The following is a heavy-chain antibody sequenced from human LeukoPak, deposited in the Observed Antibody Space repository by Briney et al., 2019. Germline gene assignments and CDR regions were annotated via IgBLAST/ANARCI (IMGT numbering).Heavy chain of an antibody. CDR2: IYAGGST. Sequence: GGFLRLSCAASGFTVATNSMSWVRQSPGKGLEWVSVIYAGGSTYYAEPVNGRFTISRDNSRNTLFLQMNSLRAEDTALYYCASAREYCGSAECYEYFQHWGQGTLVTVAS. CDR3: ASAREYCGSAECYEYFQH. V-gene: IGHV3-53*01. J-gene: IGHJ1*01. D-gene: IGHD2-21*01. CDR1: GFTVATNS.